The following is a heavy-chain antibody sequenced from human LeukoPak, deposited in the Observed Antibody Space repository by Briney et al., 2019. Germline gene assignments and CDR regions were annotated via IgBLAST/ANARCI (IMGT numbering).Heavy chain of an antibody. Sequence: GASVKVSCKASGYTFTDYYMHWVRQAPGQGFEWMGWINPNDGDTNYAQKFQGRVTMTWDTSISTAHMEVSRLRSYDTAVYYCARANFLYCSSSTCLFDYWGQGTLVTVSS. V-gene: IGHV1-2*02. J-gene: IGHJ4*02. CDR3: ARANFLYCSSSTCLFDY. D-gene: IGHD2-2*01. CDR2: INPNDGDT. CDR1: GYTFTDYY.